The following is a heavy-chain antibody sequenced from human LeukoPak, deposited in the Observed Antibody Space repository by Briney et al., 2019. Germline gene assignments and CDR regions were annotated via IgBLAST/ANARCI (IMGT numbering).Heavy chain of an antibody. J-gene: IGHJ4*02. Sequence: GGSLRLSCAASGFSFSTYEMHWVRQAPGKGLDWVSYTSTSGGTMYYADSVKGRFTISRDNAKNSLYLQMNSLRAEDTAVYYCARSSEWTFDYWGQGTLVTVSS. D-gene: IGHD3-3*01. CDR2: TSTSGGTM. CDR1: GFSFSTYE. CDR3: ARSSEWTFDY. V-gene: IGHV3-48*03.